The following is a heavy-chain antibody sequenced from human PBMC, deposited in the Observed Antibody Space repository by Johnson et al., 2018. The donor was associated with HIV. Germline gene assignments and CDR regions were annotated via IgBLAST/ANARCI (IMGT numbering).Heavy chain of an antibody. J-gene: IGHJ3*02. CDR2: INWNGGNI. D-gene: IGHD1-26*01. V-gene: IGHV3-20*04. Sequence: VQLVESGGGLVQPGGSLRLSCAASGFTFSNAWMSWVRQAPGKGLEWVSGINWNGGNIGYVDSVKGRFTISRDNAKNSLYLQMNSLRAEDTALYYCARDSVGARGAFDIWGQGTMVTVSS. CDR3: ARDSVGARGAFDI. CDR1: GFTFSNAW.